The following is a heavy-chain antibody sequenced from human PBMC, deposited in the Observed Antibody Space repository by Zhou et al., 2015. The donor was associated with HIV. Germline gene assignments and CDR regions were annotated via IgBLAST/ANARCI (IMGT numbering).Heavy chain of an antibody. CDR2: IIPIFGTA. Sequence: QVQLVQSGAEVKKPGSSVKVSCKASGGTFSSYAISWVRQAPGQGLEWMGGIIPIFGTANYAQKFQGRVTITADESTSTAYMELSSLRSEDTAVYYCARDRRYCSGGSCYAFDYWGQGTLVTVSS. D-gene: IGHD2-15*01. J-gene: IGHJ4*02. CDR1: GGTFSSYA. V-gene: IGHV1-69*01. CDR3: ARDRRYCSGGSCYAFDY.